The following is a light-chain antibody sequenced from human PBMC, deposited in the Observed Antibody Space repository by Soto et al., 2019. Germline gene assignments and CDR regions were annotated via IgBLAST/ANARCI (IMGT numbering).Light chain of an antibody. CDR1: SRDVGGYNY. Sequence: QYGLAQPASVSWSPGQSITISCTGTSRDVGGYNYVSWYQQHPCKAPKLIIYEVNHRPSGVSNRFSGSKYGNTASLTISGLQAEDEAHYYCSSYTTISTLIFGGGTKVTVL. CDR3: SSYTTISTLI. J-gene: IGLJ2*01. CDR2: EVN. V-gene: IGLV2-14*01.